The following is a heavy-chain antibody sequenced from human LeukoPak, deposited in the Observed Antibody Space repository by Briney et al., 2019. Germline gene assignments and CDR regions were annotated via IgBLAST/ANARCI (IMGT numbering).Heavy chain of an antibody. D-gene: IGHD2-15*01. V-gene: IGHV4-39*01. Sequence: SETLSLTCTVSGGSISSSSYYWGWIRQPPGKGLEWIGSIYYSGSTYYSPSLKSRVTISVDTSKNQFSLKLSSVTAADTAVYYCARHGGTMFQHWGQGTLVTVSS. CDR1: GGSISSSSYY. CDR3: ARHGGTMFQH. J-gene: IGHJ1*01. CDR2: IYYSGST.